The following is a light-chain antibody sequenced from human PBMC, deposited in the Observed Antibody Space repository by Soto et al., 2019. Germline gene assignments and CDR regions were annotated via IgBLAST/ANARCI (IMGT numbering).Light chain of an antibody. Sequence: QSALAQPASVSGSPGQSITISCTGASGYVGTYSLVSWYQQHPGKAPKVVIYEGHKRPSGVPDRFSGSTSVNTASLTISGLQTDDEADYYCCLYVGATTYVFGNRTKLTV. CDR3: CLYVGATTYV. J-gene: IGLJ1*01. CDR1: SGYVGTYSL. CDR2: EGH. V-gene: IGLV2-23*01.